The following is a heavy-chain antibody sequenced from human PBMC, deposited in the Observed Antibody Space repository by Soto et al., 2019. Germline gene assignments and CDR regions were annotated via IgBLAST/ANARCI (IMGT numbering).Heavy chain of an antibody. V-gene: IGHV4-30-4*01. Sequence: QVQLQESGPGLVKPSQTLSLTCTVSGGSISSGDYYWSWIRQPPGKGLEWIGYIYYSGSTYYNPSLKSRVTISVDTSKNQFSLKLSSVTAADTAVYYCARGAWDRAAMDTEPYFDYWGQGTLVTVSS. CDR1: GGSISSGDYY. D-gene: IGHD5-18*01. J-gene: IGHJ4*02. CDR3: ARGAWDRAAMDTEPYFDY. CDR2: IYYSGST.